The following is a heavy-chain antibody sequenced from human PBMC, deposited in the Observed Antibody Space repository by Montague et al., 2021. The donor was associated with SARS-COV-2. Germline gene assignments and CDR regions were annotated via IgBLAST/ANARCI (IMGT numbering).Heavy chain of an antibody. D-gene: IGHD3-10*01. CDR1: GGSFSGYH. CDR2: INHGGIT. CDR3: ARLRDGVVPSPILGVGPYYSYYFIDV. J-gene: IGHJ6*03. Sequence: SETLSLTCAVYGGSFSGYHWNWIRQPPGKGLGWIGEINHGGITNYNPSLKSRLTISADMSKNQFSLKLTSVAAADTAVYYCARLRDGVVPSPILGVGPYYSYYFIDVWGKGPRSPSP. V-gene: IGHV4-34*01.